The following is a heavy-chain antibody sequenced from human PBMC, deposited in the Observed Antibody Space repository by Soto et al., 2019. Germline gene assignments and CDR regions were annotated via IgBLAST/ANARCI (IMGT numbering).Heavy chain of an antibody. Sequence: QLQLQESGSGLVKPSQTLSLTCAVSGGSISSGGYSWSWIRQPPGKGLEWIGYIYHSGSTYYNLSLKSRVTISVDRSKNQFSLKLSSVTAADTAVYYCARGYDSSANSYYYGIDVWGQGTTVTVSS. V-gene: IGHV4-30-2*01. CDR1: GGSISSGGYS. D-gene: IGHD3-22*01. CDR2: IYHSGST. J-gene: IGHJ6*02. CDR3: ARGYDSSANSYYYGIDV.